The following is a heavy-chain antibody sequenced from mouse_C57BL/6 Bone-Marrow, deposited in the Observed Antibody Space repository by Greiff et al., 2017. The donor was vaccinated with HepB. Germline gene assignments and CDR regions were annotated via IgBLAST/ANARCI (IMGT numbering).Heavy chain of an antibody. Sequence: DVMLVESGGDLVKPGGSLKLSCAASGFTFSSYGMSWVRQTPDKRLEWVATISSGGSYTDYPDSVKGRFTISRDNAKNTLYLQMSSLKSEDTAMYYCARGATVVAPFAYWGQGTLVTVSA. V-gene: IGHV5-6*02. D-gene: IGHD1-1*01. CDR3: ARGATVVAPFAY. CDR2: ISSGGSYT. J-gene: IGHJ3*01. CDR1: GFTFSSYG.